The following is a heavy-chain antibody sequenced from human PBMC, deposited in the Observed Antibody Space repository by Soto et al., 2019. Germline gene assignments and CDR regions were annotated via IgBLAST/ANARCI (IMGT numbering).Heavy chain of an antibody. D-gene: IGHD6-13*01. J-gene: IGHJ4*02. CDR1: GFTFSSHS. Sequence: EVQLVESGGGLVKPGGSLRLSCAASGFTFSSHSMNWVRQAPGKGLEWVSSISSSSSYIYYADSVKGRFTISRDNAKNSLYLQMNSLRAEDTAVYYCARGRAAAGLIDYWGQGTLVTVSS. V-gene: IGHV3-21*01. CDR3: ARGRAAAGLIDY. CDR2: ISSSSSYI.